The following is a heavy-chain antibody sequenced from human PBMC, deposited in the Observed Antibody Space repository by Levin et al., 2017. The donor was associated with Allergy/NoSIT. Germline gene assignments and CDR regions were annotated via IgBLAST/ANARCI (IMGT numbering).Heavy chain of an antibody. CDR2: INHSGST. J-gene: IGHJ5*02. CDR3: ARGFVVVAATPCWFDP. CDR1: GGSFSGYY. D-gene: IGHD2-15*01. Sequence: SETLSLTCAVYGGSFSGYYWSWIRQPPGKGLEWIGEINHSGSTNYNPSLKSRVTISVDTSKNQFSLKLSSVTAADTAVYYCARGFVVVAATPCWFDPWGQGTLVTVSS. V-gene: IGHV4-34*01.